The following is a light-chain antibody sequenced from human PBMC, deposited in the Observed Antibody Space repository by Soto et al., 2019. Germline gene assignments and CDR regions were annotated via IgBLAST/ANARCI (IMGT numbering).Light chain of an antibody. J-gene: IGLJ3*02. CDR3: PAWDNSLKGWV. CDR1: SSNIGRNV. Sequence: QSLPGQPPSASGTPGQRVRISCSGSSSNIGRNVGYWYQQFPGTAPKLLIHNDNRRPSGVPDRVSGSKSGTSASLAISGLQSEDEANYYCPAWDNSLKGWVFGGGTKVTVL. CDR2: NDN. V-gene: IGLV1-44*01.